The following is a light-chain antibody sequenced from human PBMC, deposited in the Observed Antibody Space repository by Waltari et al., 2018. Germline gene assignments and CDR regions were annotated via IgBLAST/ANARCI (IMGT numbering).Light chain of an antibody. CDR2: ANE. Sequence: QSGLTQPPSVSGAAGQRVIISCTGTSSNLGSNYHVHWYQQFPGTAPKVLIYANENRPSGIPDRLSASKSGTSASLTITGLQTEDEADYYCQSYDNNLRAWVFGGGTKVTVL. CDR1: SSNLGSNYH. CDR3: QSYDNNLRAWV. J-gene: IGLJ3*02. V-gene: IGLV1-40*01.